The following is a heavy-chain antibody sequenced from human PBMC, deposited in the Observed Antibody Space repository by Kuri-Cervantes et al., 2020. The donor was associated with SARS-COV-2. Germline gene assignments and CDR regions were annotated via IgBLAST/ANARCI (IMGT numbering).Heavy chain of an antibody. J-gene: IGHJ6*02. CDR2: INHSGNT. CDR1: GGSFSDYY. V-gene: IGHV4-34*01. CDR3: ARADSSSWPYWDYYYYGMDV. D-gene: IGHD6-13*01. Sequence: GSLRLSCAVYGGSFSDYYWSWVRQPPGKGLEWIGEINHSGNTNYDPSLKSRVTISIDTSKNQFSLKLSSVTAADTAVYYCARADSSSWPYWDYYYYGMDVWGQGTTVTVSS.